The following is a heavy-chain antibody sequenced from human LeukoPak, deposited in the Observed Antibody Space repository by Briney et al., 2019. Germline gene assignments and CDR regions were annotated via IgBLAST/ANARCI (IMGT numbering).Heavy chain of an antibody. CDR1: GFTFTSYA. CDR2: ISGSGGST. V-gene: IGHV3-23*01. D-gene: IGHD3-22*01. CDR3: AKGLGYYDSSNPFDY. Sequence: PGGSLRLSCAASGFTFTSYAMSWVRQAPGKGLEWVSAISGSGGSTYYADSVKGRFTISRDNSKNTLYLQMNSLRAEDTAVYYCAKGLGYYDSSNPFDYWGQGTLVTVSP. J-gene: IGHJ4*02.